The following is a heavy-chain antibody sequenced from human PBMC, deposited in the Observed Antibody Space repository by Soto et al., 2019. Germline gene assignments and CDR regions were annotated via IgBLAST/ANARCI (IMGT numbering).Heavy chain of an antibody. J-gene: IGHJ4*02. CDR1: GFTFSSYA. CDR3: AKAKYYYDSTGYYG. D-gene: IGHD3-22*01. V-gene: IGHV3-23*01. CDR2: VSGGGGST. Sequence: GGSLRLSCAASGFTFSSYAMSWVRQAPGKGLEWVSSVSGGGGSTYYADSVKGRFTISRDNSKNTLYLQMNSLRAEDTAVYYCAKAKYYYDSTGYYGWGQGTLVTVYS.